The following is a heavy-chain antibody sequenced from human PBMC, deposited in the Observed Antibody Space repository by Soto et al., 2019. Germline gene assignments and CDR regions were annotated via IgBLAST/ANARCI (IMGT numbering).Heavy chain of an antibody. CDR2: IYYSGST. J-gene: IGHJ4*02. Sequence: SSETLSLTCTVSGGSISSYYCSWFRQPPVKGLEWIGYIYYSGSTTYNPSLKSRVTMTTATSTNTVFLELRSLKSDDTAIYYCARDRLRGYDSSGFYSWGQGTMVTVSS. D-gene: IGHD3-22*01. CDR1: GGSISSYY. V-gene: IGHV4-59*01. CDR3: ARDRLRGYDSSGFYS.